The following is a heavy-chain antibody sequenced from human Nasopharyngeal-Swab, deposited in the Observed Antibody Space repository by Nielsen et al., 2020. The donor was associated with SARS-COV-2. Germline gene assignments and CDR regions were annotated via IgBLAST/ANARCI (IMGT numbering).Heavy chain of an antibody. CDR2: IYYSGST. CDR3: ARHDWAYYDILTGYVVNAFDI. D-gene: IGHD3-9*01. V-gene: IGHV4-59*08. J-gene: IGHJ3*02. CDR1: GGSISSYY. Sequence: SETLSLTCTVPGGSISSYYWSWIRQPPGKGLEWIGYIYYSGSTNYNPSLKSRVTISVDTSKNQFSLKLSSVTAADTAVYYCARHDWAYYDILTGYVVNAFDIWGQGTMVTVSS.